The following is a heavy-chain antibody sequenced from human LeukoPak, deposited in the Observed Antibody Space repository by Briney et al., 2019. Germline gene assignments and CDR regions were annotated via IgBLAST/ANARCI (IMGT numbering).Heavy chain of an antibody. V-gene: IGHV3-9*01. CDR1: GFSFDDYA. D-gene: IGHD6-13*01. CDR3: AKDSGGGSSWYEEDYFDY. Sequence: PGGSVRLSCAASGFSFDDYAMHWVRQAPGKGLEWVSGISWNSGSIGYADSVKGRFTISRDNAKNSLYLQMNSLRAEDTALYYCAKDSGGGSSWYEEDYFDYWGQGTLVTVSS. J-gene: IGHJ4*02. CDR2: ISWNSGSI.